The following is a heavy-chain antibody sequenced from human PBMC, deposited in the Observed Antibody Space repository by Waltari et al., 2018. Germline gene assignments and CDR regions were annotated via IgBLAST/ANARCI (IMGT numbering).Heavy chain of an antibody. CDR3: ARGGSSWYRGGFDY. CDR1: GGSISSYY. V-gene: IGHV4-4*07. J-gene: IGHJ4*02. D-gene: IGHD6-13*01. Sequence: QVQLQESGPGLVKPSETLSLPCTVSGGSISSYYWSWIRQPAGKGLEWIGRIYPSGRTNYNPSLKSRVSMSVDTPKNQFALKVSSVTAADAAVYYCARGGSSWYRGGFDYWGQGTLVTVSS. CDR2: IYPSGRT.